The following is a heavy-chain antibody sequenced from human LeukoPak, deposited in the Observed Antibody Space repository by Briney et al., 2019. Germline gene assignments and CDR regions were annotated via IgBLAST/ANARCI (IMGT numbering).Heavy chain of an antibody. CDR1: GGTFSSYA. Sequence: SVKVSCKASGGTFSSYAISWVRQAPGQGLEWMGGIIPIFGTANYAQKFQGRVTITTDESTSTAYMELSSLRSEDTAVYYCALRPYCSGGSSRPGYWGQGTLVTVSS. D-gene: IGHD2-15*01. V-gene: IGHV1-69*05. J-gene: IGHJ4*02. CDR2: IIPIFGTA. CDR3: ALRPYCSGGSSRPGY.